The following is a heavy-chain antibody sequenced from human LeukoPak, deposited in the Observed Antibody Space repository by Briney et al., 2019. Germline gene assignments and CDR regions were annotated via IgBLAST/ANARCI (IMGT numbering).Heavy chain of an antibody. J-gene: IGHJ4*02. Sequence: ASVKVSCKASGYTFTNYAIHWVRQAPGQGLEWMGWITTYNGNTNYIQKLQGRVTMTTDTSTSTAYMELRSLRSDDTAVYYCARGPYYDSWSGAGYWGRGTLVTASS. V-gene: IGHV1-18*01. CDR2: ITTYNGNT. CDR3: ARGPYYDSWSGAGY. CDR1: GYTFTNYA. D-gene: IGHD3-3*01.